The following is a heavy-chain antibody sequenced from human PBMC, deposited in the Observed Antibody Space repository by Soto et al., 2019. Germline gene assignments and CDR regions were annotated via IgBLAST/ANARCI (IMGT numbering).Heavy chain of an antibody. V-gene: IGHV4-4*02. Sequence: SETLSLTCAISGGSISNTNWLSWVRQPPGKGLEWIGEIYHSGSTNYKPSLKSRLTISVDKSRNQFSLSLSSVTAADTAVYYCASRLGATRFDNWGQGILVTVSS. D-gene: IGHD1-26*01. J-gene: IGHJ4*02. CDR2: IYHSGST. CDR3: ASRLGATRFDN. CDR1: GGSISNTNW.